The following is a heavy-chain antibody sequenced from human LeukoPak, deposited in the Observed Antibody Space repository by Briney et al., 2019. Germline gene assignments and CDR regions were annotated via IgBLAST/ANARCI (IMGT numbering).Heavy chain of an antibody. D-gene: IGHD3-10*01. CDR1: EFTFSSYG. Sequence: GRSLRLSCAASEFTFSSYGMHWVRQAPGKGLEWVAVIWYDGSDKYYADSVKGRFTISRDNSKNTLYLQMNSLRAEDTAVYHCARDANHYYGSGSYCFDYWGQGTLVTVSS. V-gene: IGHV3-33*01. CDR3: ARDANHYYGSGSYCFDY. CDR2: IWYDGSDK. J-gene: IGHJ4*02.